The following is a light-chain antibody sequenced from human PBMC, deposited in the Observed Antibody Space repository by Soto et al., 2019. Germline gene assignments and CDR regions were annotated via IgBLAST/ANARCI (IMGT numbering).Light chain of an antibody. V-gene: IGLV2-11*01. Sequence: QSALTQPRSVSGSPVQSVTISCTGTSSDVGGYNYVSWYQQYQGKAPKLMIYDVSKQPSGVPDPFSGSKSGNTASLTISGPPAKDEADYYCCSYAGSYSLVVFGGGTKVTVL. J-gene: IGLJ2*01. CDR2: DVS. CDR3: CSYAGSYSLVV. CDR1: SSDVGGYNY.